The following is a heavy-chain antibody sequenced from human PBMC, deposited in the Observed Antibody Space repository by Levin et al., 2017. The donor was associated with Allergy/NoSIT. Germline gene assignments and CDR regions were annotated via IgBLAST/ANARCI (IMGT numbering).Heavy chain of an antibody. CDR1: GGSFSGYC. D-gene: IGHD4-17*01. V-gene: IGHV4-34*01. Sequence: PSETLSLTCAVYGGSFSGYCWSWIRQPPGKGLEWIGEINHSGSTNYNPSLKSRVTISVDTSKNQFSLKLSSVTAADTAVYYCARGYRGRYDYGDYGTLDSAPTTPIHDYWGQGTLVTVSS. CDR2: INHSGST. J-gene: IGHJ4*02. CDR3: ARGYRGRYDYGDYGTLDSAPTTPIHDY.